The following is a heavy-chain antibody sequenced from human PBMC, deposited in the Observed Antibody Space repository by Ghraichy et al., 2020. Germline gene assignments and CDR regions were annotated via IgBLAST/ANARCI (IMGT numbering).Heavy chain of an antibody. CDR3: ARPSYNSGWYFDY. D-gene: IGHD6-19*01. CDR1: GGSISNYY. V-gene: IGHV4-59*01. CDR2: IYYSGST. J-gene: IGHJ4*02. Sequence: SETLSLTCTVSGGSISNYYWSWIRQPPGKGLEWIGDIYYSGSTDYNPSLKSRVTISVDTSKNQFSLKLSSVTAADTAVYYCARPSYNSGWYFDYWGQGTLVTVSS.